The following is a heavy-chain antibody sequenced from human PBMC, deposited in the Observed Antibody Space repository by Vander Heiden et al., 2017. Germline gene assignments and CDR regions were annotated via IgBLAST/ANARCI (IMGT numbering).Heavy chain of an antibody. D-gene: IGHD2-15*01. V-gene: IGHV3-9*01. CDR1: GFSFQNYA. CDR2: ITYNSGHV. J-gene: IGHJ4*02. Sequence: EVQLVESGGGLVQPGRSLRLSCAASGFSFQNYAMHWVRQPAGKGLEWVSSITYNSGHVGYADSVKGRFSISRDNAKSSLYLEMNSLRPEDTALYYCVKDLCEIWWRVMDYWGQGTLVTVSS. CDR3: VKDLCEIWWRVMDY.